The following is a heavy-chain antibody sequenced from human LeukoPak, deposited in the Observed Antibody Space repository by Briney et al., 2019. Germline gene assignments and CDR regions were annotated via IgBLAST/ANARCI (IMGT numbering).Heavy chain of an antibody. J-gene: IGHJ6*02. CDR2: VYYSGST. CDR1: GGSISSYY. V-gene: IGHV4-59*12. CDR3: ARARYDFWSGYYPTDGMDV. D-gene: IGHD3-3*01. Sequence: SETLSLTCTVSGGSISSYYWSWIRQPPGKGLEWIGYVYYSGSTNYNPSLKSRVTISVDTSKNQFSLKLSSVTAADTAVYYCARARYDFWSGYYPTDGMDVWGQGTTVTVSS.